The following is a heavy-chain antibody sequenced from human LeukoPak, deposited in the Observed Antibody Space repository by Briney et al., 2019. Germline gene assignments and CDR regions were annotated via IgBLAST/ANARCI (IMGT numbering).Heavy chain of an antibody. J-gene: IGHJ3*02. CDR1: GGTFSSYA. CDR3: ARVVHYDILTGYYNGESPRDDAFDI. CDR2: IIPIFGTA. D-gene: IGHD3-9*01. Sequence: SVKVSCKASGGTFSSYAISWVRQAPGQGLEWMGGIIPIFGTANYAQKFQGRVTITTDESTSTAYMELSSLRSEDTAVYYCARVVHYDILTGYYNGESPRDDAFDIWGQGTMVTVSS. V-gene: IGHV1-69*05.